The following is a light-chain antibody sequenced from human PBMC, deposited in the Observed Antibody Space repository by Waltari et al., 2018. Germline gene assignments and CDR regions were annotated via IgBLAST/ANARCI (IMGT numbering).Light chain of an antibody. CDR3: CSYTGTATFLL. CDR2: EAT. V-gene: IGLV2-23*02. CDR1: TSDLGAYNL. J-gene: IGLJ2*01. Sequence: QSALTQPASVSGSPGQSITIACTGTTSDLGAYNLLSWYQQYPGRVPKLIIYEATKRPSWVSDRFSGSKSGNTASLTISGLLAEDEADYYCCSYTGTATFLLFGGGTKLTVL.